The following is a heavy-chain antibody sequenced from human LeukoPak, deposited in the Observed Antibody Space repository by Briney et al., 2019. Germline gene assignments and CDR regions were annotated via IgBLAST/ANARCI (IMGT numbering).Heavy chain of an antibody. V-gene: IGHV4-39*01. CDR3: ARRAGDWAVNWIDP. CDR2: RYPSGST. D-gene: IGHD2-21*02. J-gene: IGHJ5*02. CDR1: GGSLTDTTYY. Sequence: PETLSLTCAISGGSLTDTTYYWAWFRQPPGKGLEWIGSRYPSGSTYYSPSLKSRVSIILDTSNIQLSLNVRSVTAADTAVYYCARRAGDWAVNWIDPWGQGTLVTVSS.